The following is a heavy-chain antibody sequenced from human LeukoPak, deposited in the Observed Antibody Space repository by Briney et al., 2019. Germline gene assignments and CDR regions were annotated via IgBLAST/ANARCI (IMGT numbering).Heavy chain of an antibody. J-gene: IGHJ3*02. CDR1: GRSISNSNW. CDR2: IYYRGTT. D-gene: IGHD6-19*01. V-gene: IGHV4-28*01. Sequence: PSETLSLTCAVSGRSISNSNWWGWIRQPPGKGLEWIGYIYYRGTTYYNPSLKSRVTMSMDTSKNQFSLKLSSVTAVDTALYYCARSARSGWNEDAFDIWGQGTMVTVS. CDR3: ARSARSGWNEDAFDI.